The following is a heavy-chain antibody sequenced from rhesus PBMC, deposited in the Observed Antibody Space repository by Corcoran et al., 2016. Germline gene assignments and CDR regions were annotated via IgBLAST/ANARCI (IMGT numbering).Heavy chain of an antibody. J-gene: IGHJ3*01. CDR3: ARNMAAAGTGAFDF. V-gene: IGHV4-122*02. CDR2: NSYGGST. Sequence: QLQLQAPGPGLAKPSETLSLTCAVSGYLIRSGYGWSWIRQPPGQGLEWIGYNSYGGSTSYNPALKSRVTISRDTSKSQFSLKLSSVTAADTAVYYCARNMAAAGTGAFDFWGQGLRVTVSS. CDR1: GYLIRSGYG. D-gene: IGHD6-25*01.